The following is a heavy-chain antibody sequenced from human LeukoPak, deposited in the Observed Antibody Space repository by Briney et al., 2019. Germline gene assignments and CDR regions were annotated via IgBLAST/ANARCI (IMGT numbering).Heavy chain of an antibody. CDR1: GFTVSSNY. V-gene: IGHV3-66*01. D-gene: IGHD6-13*01. CDR3: ARESAAAVGKGY. CDR2: IYGGGST. Sequence: GESLKISCAASGFTVSSNYMSWVRQAPGKGLEWVSIIYGGGSTFYADSVKGRFIISRDNSKNTLYLQMNSLRVEDTALYYCARESAAAVGKGYWGQGTLVTVSS. J-gene: IGHJ4*02.